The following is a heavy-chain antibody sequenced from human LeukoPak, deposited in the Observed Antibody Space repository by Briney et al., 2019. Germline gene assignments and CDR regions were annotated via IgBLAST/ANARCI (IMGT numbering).Heavy chain of an antibody. CDR2: ISSSGSTT. D-gene: IGHD5-18*01. J-gene: IGHJ4*02. Sequence: GGSLRLSCAASGFTFSSYEMNWVRQAPRKGLEWVSYISSSGSTTYYADSVKGRFTISRDNAKNSLYLQMNSLRAEDTAVYYCARESGYSYGCFDYWGQGTLVTVSS. V-gene: IGHV3-48*03. CDR3: ARESGYSYGCFDY. CDR1: GFTFSSYE.